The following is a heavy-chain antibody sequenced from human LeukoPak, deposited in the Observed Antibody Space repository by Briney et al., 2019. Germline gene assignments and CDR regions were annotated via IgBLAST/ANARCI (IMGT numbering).Heavy chain of an antibody. Sequence: SETLSPTCTVSGYSISSGYYWGWIRQPPGKGLEWIGYIYHSGSTYYNPSLKSRVTISVDKSKNQFSLKMNSVTAADTAVYYCARVSPEFCSSTSCPDGAEYFQHWGQGTLVTVSS. J-gene: IGHJ1*01. CDR2: IYHSGST. D-gene: IGHD2-2*01. CDR1: GYSISSGYY. CDR3: ARVSPEFCSSTSCPDGAEYFQH. V-gene: IGHV4-38-2*02.